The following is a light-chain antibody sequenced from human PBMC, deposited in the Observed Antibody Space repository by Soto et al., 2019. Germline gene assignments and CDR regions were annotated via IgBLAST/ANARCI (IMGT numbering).Light chain of an antibody. CDR1: QSISSY. Sequence: DIQMTQSPSSLSASVGDSVTITCRESQSISSYLNWYQQKPGKAPKLLIYAASSLQSGVPSRFSGSGSGTDFTLTISSLQPEDFATYYCQQSYSTPPTFVQGTKVEIK. V-gene: IGKV1-39*01. J-gene: IGKJ1*01. CDR3: QQSYSTPPT. CDR2: AAS.